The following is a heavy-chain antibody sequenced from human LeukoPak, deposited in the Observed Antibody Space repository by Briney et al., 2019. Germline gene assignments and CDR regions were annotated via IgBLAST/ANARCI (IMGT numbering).Heavy chain of an antibody. CDR1: GGSISSYY. V-gene: IGHV4-59*01. Sequence: SETLSLTCTVSGGSISSYYWSWIRQPPGKGLEWIGYIYYSGSTNYNPSLKSRVTISVDTSKNQFSLKLSSVTAADTAVYYCARYRDGYSYWNFDRWGRGTLVTVSS. D-gene: IGHD5-24*01. J-gene: IGHJ2*01. CDR3: ARYRDGYSYWNFDR. CDR2: IYYSGST.